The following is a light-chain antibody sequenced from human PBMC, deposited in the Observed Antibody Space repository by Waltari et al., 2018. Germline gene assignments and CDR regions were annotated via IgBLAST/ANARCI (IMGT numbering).Light chain of an antibody. V-gene: IGKV1-5*03. CDR2: EAS. Sequence: DIRMTQSPSTLSASAGDRVIISCRASPSISKWLAWYQQKPGKAPKLLIYEASTLQSGVPSRFIGTGSGTDFTPTISSLQPDDFATYYCQQYNSYSLLTFGGGTKVEIK. CDR3: QQYNSYSLLT. CDR1: PSISKW. J-gene: IGKJ4*01.